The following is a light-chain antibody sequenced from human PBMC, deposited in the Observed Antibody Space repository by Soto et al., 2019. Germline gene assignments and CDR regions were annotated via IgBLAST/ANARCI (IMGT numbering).Light chain of an antibody. V-gene: IGLV2-14*01. CDR2: EVS. J-gene: IGLJ1*01. Sequence: VLTHPASVSGSPGQSITISCTGTSSDVGGYNYVSWYQQHPGKAPKLMIYEVSNRPSGVSNRFSGSKSGNTASLTISGLQAEDEADYYCSSYTSSSTNVFGTGTKVTVL. CDR1: SSDVGGYNY. CDR3: SSYTSSSTNV.